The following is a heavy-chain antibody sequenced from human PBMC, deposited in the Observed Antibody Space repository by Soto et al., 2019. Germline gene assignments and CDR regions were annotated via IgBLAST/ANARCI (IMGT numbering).Heavy chain of an antibody. J-gene: IGHJ3*02. CDR2: IYYSRST. CDR1: GGSISSYY. D-gene: IGHD2-8*01. Sequence: QVQLQESGPGLVKPSETLSLTCTVSGGSISSYYWSWIRQPPGKGLEWIGYIYYSRSTNYNPSLKSRVTISVDTSKNQFSLKLSSVTAADTAVYYCAREGVGNAFDIWGQGTMVTVSS. CDR3: AREGVGNAFDI. V-gene: IGHV4-59*01.